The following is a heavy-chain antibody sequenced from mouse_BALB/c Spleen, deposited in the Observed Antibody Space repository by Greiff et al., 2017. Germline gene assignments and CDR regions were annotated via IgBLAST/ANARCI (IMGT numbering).Heavy chain of an antibody. CDR3: ARRGDYDGFAY. Sequence: EVQVVESGGGLVKPGGSLKLSCAASGFTFSSYAMSWVRQTPEKRLEWVATISSGGSYTYYPDSVKGRFTISRDNAKNTLYLQMSSLRSEDTAMYYCARRGDYDGFAYWGQGTLVTVSA. V-gene: IGHV5-9-3*01. D-gene: IGHD2-4*01. CDR2: ISSGGSYT. J-gene: IGHJ3*01. CDR1: GFTFSSYA.